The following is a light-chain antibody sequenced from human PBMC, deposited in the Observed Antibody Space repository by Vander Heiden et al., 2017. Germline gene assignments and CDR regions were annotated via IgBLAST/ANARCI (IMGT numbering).Light chain of an antibody. CDR2: YDS. CDR1: NIGSKS. J-gene: IGLJ3*02. CDR3: QVWDSSSDHPWV. V-gene: IGLV3-21*04. Sequence: SYVLTQPPSVSVAPGKKARITCGGNNIGSKSVHWYQQKPGQAPVLVIYYDSDRPSGIPERFSGSNSGNTATLTISRVEAGDEADDYCQVWDSSSDHPWVFGGGTKLTVL.